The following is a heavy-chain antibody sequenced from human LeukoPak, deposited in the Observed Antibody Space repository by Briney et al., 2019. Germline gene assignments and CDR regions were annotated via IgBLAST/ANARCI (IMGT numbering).Heavy chain of an antibody. CDR2: INHSGST. J-gene: IGHJ6*03. CDR1: RFSFGSYW. CDR3: ARRPTGQGSYFYYMDV. Sequence: PGGSLRLSCVASRFSFGSYWMSWVRQPPGKGLEWIGEINHSGSTNYNPSLKTRVTISVDTSKNQFSLNLNSVTAADTAVYYCARRPTGQGSYFYYMDVWGKGTTVTISS. V-gene: IGHV4-34*01. D-gene: IGHD1-1*01.